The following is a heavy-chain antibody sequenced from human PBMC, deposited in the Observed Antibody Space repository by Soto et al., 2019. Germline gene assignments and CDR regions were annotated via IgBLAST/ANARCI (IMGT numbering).Heavy chain of an antibody. D-gene: IGHD2-15*01. Sequence: SETLSLTCTVSGFSISSYYWSWIRQPPGKGLEWIGYIYYSGSTYYNPSLKSRVTISVDTSKNQFSLKLSSVTAADTAVYYCARVRCSGGSCYFDYWGQGTLVTVSS. CDR1: GFSISSYY. CDR3: ARVRCSGGSCYFDY. V-gene: IGHV4-59*12. J-gene: IGHJ4*02. CDR2: IYYSGST.